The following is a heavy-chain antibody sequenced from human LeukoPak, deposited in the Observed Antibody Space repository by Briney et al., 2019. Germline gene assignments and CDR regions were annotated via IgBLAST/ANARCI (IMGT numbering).Heavy chain of an antibody. D-gene: IGHD6-13*01. Sequence: AASVKVSCKASGYTFTSYDINWVRQATGQGLEWMGWMNPNSGNTGYAQKFQGRVTMTRNTSISTAYMELSSLRSEDTAVYYCARVIGDSSSWAYYYYYGMDVWGQGTTVTVSS. CDR3: ARVIGDSSSWAYYYYYGMDV. J-gene: IGHJ6*02. V-gene: IGHV1-8*01. CDR1: GYTFTSYD. CDR2: MNPNSGNT.